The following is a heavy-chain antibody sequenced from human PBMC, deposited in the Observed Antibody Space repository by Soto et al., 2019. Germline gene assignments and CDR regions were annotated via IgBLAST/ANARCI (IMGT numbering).Heavy chain of an antibody. J-gene: IGHJ4*02. CDR1: GGSISSSNG. CDR3: ARARYSRRVDY. Sequence: PXASLSLTCAVSGGSISSSNGWSWVRQPPGKGLEWIGEIYHSGSTNYNPSLKSRVTISVDKSKNQFSLKLSSVTAADTAVYYCARARYSRRVDYWGQGTLVTVS. D-gene: IGHD6-13*01. CDR2: IYHSGST. V-gene: IGHV4-4*02.